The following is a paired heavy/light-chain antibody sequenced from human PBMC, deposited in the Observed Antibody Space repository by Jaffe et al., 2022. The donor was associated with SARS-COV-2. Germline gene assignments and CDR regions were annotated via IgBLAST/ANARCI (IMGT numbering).Light chain of an antibody. J-gene: IGLJ3*02. CDR3: QVWLSSSDHWV. CDR1: NIGRKH. V-gene: IGLV3-21*04. Sequence: SYVLTQPPSVSVAPGKTAKIACGGNNIGRKHVHWYQQRPGQAPVLVIYYDSDRPSGIPERFSGSNSGNTATLTISRVEAGDEADYYCQVWLSSSDHWVFGGGTKLTVL. CDR2: YDS.
Heavy chain of an antibody. Sequence: EVQLVETGGDLIQPGGSLRLSCAVSGFTVSTNYMSWVRQAPGKGLEWVSVIYSGGSTYYADSVKGRFNISRDNSKNTLYLQMNSLRAEDTAVYYCARFRGVGAEYHFDYWGQGTLVTVSS. J-gene: IGHJ4*02. CDR1: GFTVSTNY. CDR3: ARFRGVGAEYHFDY. CDR2: IYSGGST. V-gene: IGHV3-53*02. D-gene: IGHD1-26*01.